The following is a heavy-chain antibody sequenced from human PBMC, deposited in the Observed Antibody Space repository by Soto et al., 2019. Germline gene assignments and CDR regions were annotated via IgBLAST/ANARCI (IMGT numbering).Heavy chain of an antibody. J-gene: IGHJ6*03. CDR1: GGTFSSYT. Sequence: SVKVSCKASGGTFSSYTISWVRQAPGQGLEWMGRIIPILGIANYAQKFQGRVTITADKSTSTAYMELSSLRSEDTAVYYCARSEGYCSGGSCYPEYYYYMDVWGKGTTVTVSS. CDR3: ARSEGYCSGGSCYPEYYYYMDV. CDR2: IIPILGIA. D-gene: IGHD2-15*01. V-gene: IGHV1-69*02.